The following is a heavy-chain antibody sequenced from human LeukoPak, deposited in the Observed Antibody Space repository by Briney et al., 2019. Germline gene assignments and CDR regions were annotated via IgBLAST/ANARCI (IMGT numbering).Heavy chain of an antibody. V-gene: IGHV4-39*07. J-gene: IGHJ1*01. CDR2: IYYSGST. CDR3: ARDPYSSSWYGRYFQH. Sequence: PSETLSLTCTVSGGSISSSSYYWGWIRQPPGKGLEWIGSIYYSGSTYYNPSLKSRVTISVDKSKNQFSLKLSSVTAADTAVYYCARDPYSSSWYGRYFQHWGQGTLVIVSS. CDR1: GGSISSSSYY. D-gene: IGHD6-13*01.